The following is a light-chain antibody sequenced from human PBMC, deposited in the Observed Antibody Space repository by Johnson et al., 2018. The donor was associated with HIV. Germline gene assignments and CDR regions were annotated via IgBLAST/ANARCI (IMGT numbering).Light chain of an antibody. V-gene: IGLV1-51*02. CDR1: SSNIGNNY. CDR3: GTWDSSLSAYV. Sequence: QSVLTQPPSVSAAPGQKVTISCSGSSSNIGNNYVSWYQQLPGTAPQLLIDENNNRPSAIPDRFSGSKSGTSATLGITALQTGDEADYYCGTWDSSLSAYVFGTGTKVTVL. CDR2: ENN. J-gene: IGLJ1*01.